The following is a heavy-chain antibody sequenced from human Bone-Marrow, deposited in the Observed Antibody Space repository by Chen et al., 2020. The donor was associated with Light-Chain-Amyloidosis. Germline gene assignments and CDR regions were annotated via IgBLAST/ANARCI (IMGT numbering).Heavy chain of an antibody. CDR1: GFTFHDYW. CDR3: IRGDCTSASCFLAF. J-gene: IGHJ4*02. D-gene: IGHD2-2*01. CDR2: IKSDGSAT. V-gene: IGHV3-74*01. Sequence: EVQLVESGGGLVQPGGSLRLSCAASGFTFHDYWMHWVRQVPGKGLVWVARIKSDGSATNYADSVKGRFTISRDNAKNTLYLQMKSLRAEDTAVYYCIRGDCTSASCFLAFWGQGTLVTVSS.